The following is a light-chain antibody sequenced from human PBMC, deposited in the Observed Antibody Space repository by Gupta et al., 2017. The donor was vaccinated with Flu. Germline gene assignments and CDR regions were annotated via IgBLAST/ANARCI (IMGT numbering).Light chain of an antibody. J-gene: IGKJ1*01. CDR3: QQYASTPPT. V-gene: IGKV3-20*01. Sequence: EIVLTQSPGTLSLSPGERATLSCRASQSVSSSYLAWYQQKPGQAPRLLIYGASSRATGIPDRFSGSGSGTDFTLTISRLEPEDFAVYSCQQYASTPPTFGQGTKVEIK. CDR1: QSVSSSY. CDR2: GAS.